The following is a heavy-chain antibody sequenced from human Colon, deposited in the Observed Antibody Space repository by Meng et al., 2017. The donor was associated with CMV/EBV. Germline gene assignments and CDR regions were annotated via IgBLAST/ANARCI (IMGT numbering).Heavy chain of an antibody. CDR1: GFTFSSYA. CDR2: ISFDGSNK. Sequence: GESLKISCAASGFTFSSYAMHWVRQAPGKGLEWVAVISFDGSNKYYADSVKGRFTISRDNSKNMLYLQMNSLRAEDTAVFYCARDIPFDPWGQGTLVTVSS. CDR3: ARDIPFDP. V-gene: IGHV3-30*04. J-gene: IGHJ5*02.